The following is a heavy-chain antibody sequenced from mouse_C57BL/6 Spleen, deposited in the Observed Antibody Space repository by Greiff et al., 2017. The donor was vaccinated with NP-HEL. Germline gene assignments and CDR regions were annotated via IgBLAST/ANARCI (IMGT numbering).Heavy chain of an antibody. D-gene: IGHD1-1*01. CDR3: TRREDLLRSAWFAY. Sequence: QVQLQQSGAELMKPGASVKLSCKATGYTFNGYWIEWVKQRPGQGLEWIGEILPGSGSTKYTEKFKGKATFTADTSSNTAYMQLSSLTTEDSAIYSCTRREDLLRSAWFAYWGQGPLVT. J-gene: IGHJ3*01. V-gene: IGHV1-9*01. CDR1: GYTFNGYW. CDR2: ILPGSGST.